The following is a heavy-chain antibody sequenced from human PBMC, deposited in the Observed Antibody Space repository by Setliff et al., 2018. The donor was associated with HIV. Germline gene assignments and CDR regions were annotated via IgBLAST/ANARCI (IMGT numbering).Heavy chain of an antibody. CDR1: GGSITKTPYY. Sequence: SETLSLTCTVSGGSITKTPYYWGWIRQPPGKGLEWIGSIHHSGTAYDNPSLKSRVTISVDTSKTQILLRLSSVTAADTSVYYCARWSGGMVANYWGRGTLVTVSS. CDR2: IHHSGTA. D-gene: IGHD3-10*01. J-gene: IGHJ4*02. CDR3: ARWSGGMVANY. V-gene: IGHV4-39*01.